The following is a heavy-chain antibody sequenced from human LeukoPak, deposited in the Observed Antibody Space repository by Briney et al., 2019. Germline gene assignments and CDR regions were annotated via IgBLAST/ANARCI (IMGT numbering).Heavy chain of an antibody. CDR2: IYNSET. CDR3: LGGGYL. V-gene: IGHV4-59*01. D-gene: IGHD2-15*01. Sequence: PSETLSLTCTVSGASISSYYWSWIRQPPGKGLEWIGYIYNSETNYNLSLKSRVTISVDTSKNQFSLKLSSVTAADTAVYYCLGGGYLWGQGTLVTVSS. CDR1: GASISSYY. J-gene: IGHJ4*02.